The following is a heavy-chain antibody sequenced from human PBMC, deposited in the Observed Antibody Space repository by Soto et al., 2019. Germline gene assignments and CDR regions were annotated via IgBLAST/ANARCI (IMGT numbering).Heavy chain of an antibody. CDR3: TKDRCHTD. D-gene: IGHD2-2*02. CDR1: GFVFGFYE. J-gene: IGHJ4*02. CDR2: ISGGGSTI. Sequence: GSLRLSCGASGFVFGFYEMNWVCQAPGKGLEWVSYISGGGSTIYYADSVKGRFTISRDNAMNSLYLQMNSLGVEDTAVYYCTKDRCHTDWGQGTLVTVSS. V-gene: IGHV3-48*03.